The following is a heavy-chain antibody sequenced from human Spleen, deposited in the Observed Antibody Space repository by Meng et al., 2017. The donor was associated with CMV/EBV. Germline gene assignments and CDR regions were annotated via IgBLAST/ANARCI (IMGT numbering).Heavy chain of an antibody. CDR2: ISHSGSS. J-gene: IGHJ4*02. V-gene: IGHV4-59*01. Sequence: SETLSLTCTVSGGSIRSYYWSWIRQPPGKGLEWIGYISHSGSSNYNPSLKSRVTISLDTSNNQFSLRLSSVTAADTAIYYCAREESGRGVIPYYFDYWGQGTLVTVSS. CDR3: AREESGRGVIPYYFDY. D-gene: IGHD3-10*01. CDR1: GGSIRSYY.